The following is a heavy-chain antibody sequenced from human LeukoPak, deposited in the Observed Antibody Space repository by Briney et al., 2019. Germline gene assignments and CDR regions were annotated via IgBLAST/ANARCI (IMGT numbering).Heavy chain of an antibody. CDR1: GYTFTSYG. CDR2: INPNSGGT. Sequence: ASVKVSCKASGYTFTSYGISWVRQAPGQGLEWMGWINPNSGGTNYAQKFQGRVTMTRDTSISTAYMELSRLRSDNTAVYYCARIAPGYSSGWYPVDYWGQGTLVTVSS. J-gene: IGHJ4*02. CDR3: ARIAPGYSSGWYPVDY. D-gene: IGHD6-19*01. V-gene: IGHV1-2*02.